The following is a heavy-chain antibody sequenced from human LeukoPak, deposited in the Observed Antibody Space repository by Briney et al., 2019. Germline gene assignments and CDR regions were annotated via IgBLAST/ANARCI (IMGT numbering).Heavy chain of an antibody. D-gene: IGHD3-10*01. CDR2: IYYSGST. J-gene: IGHJ4*02. Sequence: SETLSLTSTVSGGSISSYYWSWIRQPPGKGLEWIGYIYYSGSTNYNPSLKSRVTISVDTSKNQFSLKLSSVTAADTAVYYCARDHRGIFDYWGQGTLVTVSS. CDR1: GGSISSYY. CDR3: ARDHRGIFDY. V-gene: IGHV4-59*01.